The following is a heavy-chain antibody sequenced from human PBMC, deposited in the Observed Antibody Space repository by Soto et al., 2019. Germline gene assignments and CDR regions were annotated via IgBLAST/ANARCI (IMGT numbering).Heavy chain of an antibody. CDR3: ARPLWRDDYNWGYFDL. V-gene: IGHV3-30-3*01. Sequence: QVQLVESGGGVVQPGRSLRLSCPASGFTFSSYAMHWVRQAPGNGLEWVAVISYDGSNKYYTDSVKGRFTISRDNSKNTLYLQMNSLRAEDTAVYYCARPLWRDDYNWGYFDLWGRGTLVTVSS. D-gene: IGHD4-4*01. CDR1: GFTFSSYA. CDR2: ISYDGSNK. J-gene: IGHJ2*01.